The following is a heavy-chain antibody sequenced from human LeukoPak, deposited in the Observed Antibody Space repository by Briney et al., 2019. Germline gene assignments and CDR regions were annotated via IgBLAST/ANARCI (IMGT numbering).Heavy chain of an antibody. CDR3: ARDDFGDKGNYHYYYGMDV. Sequence: SETLSLTCTVSGGSISSYYWSWIRQPPGKGLEWIGYISYSGSPNYNPSLKSRVTISVDTAKNQLSLTVSSVTAADTAVYYCARDDFGDKGNYHYYYGMDVWGQGTTVTVSS. V-gene: IGHV4-59*01. CDR1: GGSISSYY. J-gene: IGHJ6*02. D-gene: IGHD4-23*01. CDR2: ISYSGSP.